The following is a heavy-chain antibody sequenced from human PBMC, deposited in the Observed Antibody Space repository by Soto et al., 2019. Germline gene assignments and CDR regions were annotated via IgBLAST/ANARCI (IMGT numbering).Heavy chain of an antibody. Sequence: QVQLVQSGAEVKKPGASVKVSCKASGYTFTSYGISWVRQAPGQGLEWMGWISAYNGNTNYAQKLQGRVNMTTDTTTSTADMELRSLRSDDTAVYYCARDSRVRGVTSHPDAFDIWGQGTMVTVSS. V-gene: IGHV1-18*01. CDR3: ARDSRVRGVTSHPDAFDI. CDR2: ISAYNGNT. J-gene: IGHJ3*02. CDR1: GYTFTSYG. D-gene: IGHD3-10*01.